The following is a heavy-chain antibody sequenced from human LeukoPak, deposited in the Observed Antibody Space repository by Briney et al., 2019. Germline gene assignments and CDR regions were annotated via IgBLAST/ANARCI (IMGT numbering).Heavy chain of an antibody. D-gene: IGHD6-13*01. J-gene: IGHJ3*01. CDR2: ISSSSTYI. V-gene: IGHV3-21*01. CDR1: GFTFSSYS. Sequence: GGSLRLSCGVSGFTFSSYSMNWVRQAPGKGLEWVSSISSSSTYIYYADSVKGRFTIPRDNAENSLYLQMNSLRAEDTAVYYCARAKQLLVPDAFDVWGQGTMVTVSS. CDR3: ARAKQLLVPDAFDV.